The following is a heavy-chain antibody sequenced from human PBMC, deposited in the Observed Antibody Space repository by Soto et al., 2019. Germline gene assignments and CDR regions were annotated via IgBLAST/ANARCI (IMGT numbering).Heavy chain of an antibody. Sequence: PGESLKISCKGSGYSFTSYWIGWVRQMPGKGLEWMGIIYPGDSDTRYSPSFQGQVTISADKSISTAYLQWSSLKASDTAMYYCARLALNDYSNTPPQGNYYMDVWGKGNTVTVSS. CDR1: GYSFTSYW. CDR2: IYPGDSDT. V-gene: IGHV5-51*01. D-gene: IGHD4-4*01. CDR3: ARLALNDYSNTPPQGNYYMDV. J-gene: IGHJ6*03.